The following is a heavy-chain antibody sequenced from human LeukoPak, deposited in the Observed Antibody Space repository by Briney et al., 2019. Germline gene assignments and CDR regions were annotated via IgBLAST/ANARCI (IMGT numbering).Heavy chain of an antibody. CDR2: IYYSGST. Sequence: PSETLSLTCTVSGGSISSSSYYWGWIRQPPGKGLEWIGSIYYSGSTYYNPSLKSRVTISVDTSKNQFSLKLSSVTAADTAVYYCARVPALDIVVVPAARGAFDIWGQGTMVTVSS. CDR3: ARVPALDIVVVPAARGAFDI. V-gene: IGHV4-39*07. D-gene: IGHD2-2*03. J-gene: IGHJ3*02. CDR1: GGSISSSSYY.